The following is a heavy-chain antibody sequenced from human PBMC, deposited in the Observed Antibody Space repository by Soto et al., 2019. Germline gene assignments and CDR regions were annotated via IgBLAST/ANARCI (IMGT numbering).Heavy chain of an antibody. CDR1: GGTFSSYA. CDR2: IIPIFGTA. CDR3: ARDRTPYYDSSGYAKGVFDNWFAP. J-gene: IGHJ5*02. D-gene: IGHD3-22*01. Sequence: QVQLVQSGAEVKKPGSSVKVSCKASGGTFSSYAISWVRQAPGQGLEWMGGIIPIFGTANYAQKFQGRVTITADESTSTAYMELSSLRSEDTAVYYCARDRTPYYDSSGYAKGVFDNWFAPWGQGTLVTVSS. V-gene: IGHV1-69*01.